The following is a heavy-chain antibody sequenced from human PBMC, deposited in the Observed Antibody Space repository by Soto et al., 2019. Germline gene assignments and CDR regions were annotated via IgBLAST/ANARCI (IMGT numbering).Heavy chain of an antibody. CDR2: IWYDGSNK. CDR3: ARGGFLEWLPAGTRTTYYYYGMDV. Sequence: GSLRLSCAASGFTFSSYGMHWVRQAPGKGLEWVAVIWYDGSNKYYADSVKGRFTISRDNSKNTLYLQMNSLRAEDTAVYYCARGGFLEWLPAGTRTTYYYYGMDVWGQGTTVTVSS. D-gene: IGHD3-3*01. J-gene: IGHJ6*02. CDR1: GFTFSSYG. V-gene: IGHV3-33*01.